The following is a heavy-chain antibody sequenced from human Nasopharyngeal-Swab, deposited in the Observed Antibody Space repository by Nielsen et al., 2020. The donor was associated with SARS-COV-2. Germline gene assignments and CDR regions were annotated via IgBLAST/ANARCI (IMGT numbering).Heavy chain of an antibody. Sequence: ASVKVSCNASGYIFTRYSLNSVRQAPGQGLEWMGWIYTNTGNPTYAQDFTGLFVFSLDTSVSTAYLQISSLKDEDTAVYYCVRDTRDWSPAGYWGQGSLVTVSS. CDR1: GYIFTRYS. D-gene: IGHD3-9*01. CDR2: IYTNTGNP. CDR3: VRDTRDWSPAGY. V-gene: IGHV7-4-1*02. J-gene: IGHJ4*02.